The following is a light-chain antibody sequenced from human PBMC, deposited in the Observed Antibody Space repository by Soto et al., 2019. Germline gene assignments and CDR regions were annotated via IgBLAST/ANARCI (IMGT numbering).Light chain of an antibody. CDR2: WAS. J-gene: IGKJ1*01. V-gene: IGKV4-1*01. Sequence: DIVMTQSPDSLAVSLGERATINCKSSQSVLESSDNRNYLAWYQQKPRQPPKLLINWASTRESGVPDRFSGSGSETDFTLTISTLQAEDVALYYCQQYYASPLTFGQGTKVEIK. CDR3: QQYYASPLT. CDR1: QSVLESSDNRNY.